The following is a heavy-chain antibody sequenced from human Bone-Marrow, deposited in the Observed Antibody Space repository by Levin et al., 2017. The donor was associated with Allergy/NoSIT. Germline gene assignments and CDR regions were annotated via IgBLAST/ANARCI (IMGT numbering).Heavy chain of an antibody. CDR2: INRDGSYT. Sequence: PAGGSLRLSCAASGFSFSSYWMHWVRQAPGKGLVWVSRINRDGSYTEFADSVKGRFTISRDNAKNTLYLQMNSLRAEDTAVYFCARTGDNWNDVAPYYDSWGQGTLVTVSS. J-gene: IGHJ4*02. V-gene: IGHV3-74*03. D-gene: IGHD1-20*01. CDR1: GFSFSSYW. CDR3: ARTGDNWNDVAPYYDS.